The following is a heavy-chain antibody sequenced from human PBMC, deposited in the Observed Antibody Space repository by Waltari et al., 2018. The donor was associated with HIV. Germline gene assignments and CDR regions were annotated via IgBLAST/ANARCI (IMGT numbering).Heavy chain of an antibody. CDR1: GGSISSSDYS. CDR3: ARRGKNGPLWDQGWFQP. V-gene: IGHV4-39*01. CDR2: VYYSGST. D-gene: IGHD3-10*01. J-gene: IGHJ5*02. Sequence: QLQLQESGPGLVKPSETLSLNCTVSGGSISSSDYSWGWCRQSPGKGREWIGNVYYSGSTNYNPSLKSRVTISVDTSKNQFYLNLSSVTAADTAVYYCARRGKNGPLWDQGWFQPWGQGTLVIVSS.